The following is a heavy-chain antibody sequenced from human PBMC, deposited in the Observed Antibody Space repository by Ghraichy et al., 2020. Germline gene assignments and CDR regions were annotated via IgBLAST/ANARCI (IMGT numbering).Heavy chain of an antibody. CDR1: GVSFSGYY. Sequence: SETLSLTCAVYGVSFSGYYWSWIRQPPGKGLEWIGEINHSGSTNYNPSLKSRVTISVDTSKNQFSLKLSSVTAADTAVYYCARGRATYYYDSSGYYGAFDIWGEGTMVTVSS. CDR2: INHSGST. J-gene: IGHJ3*02. D-gene: IGHD3-22*01. V-gene: IGHV4-34*01. CDR3: ARGRATYYYDSSGYYGAFDI.